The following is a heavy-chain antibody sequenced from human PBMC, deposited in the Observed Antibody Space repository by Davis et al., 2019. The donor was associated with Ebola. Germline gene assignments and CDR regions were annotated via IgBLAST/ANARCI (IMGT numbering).Heavy chain of an antibody. J-gene: IGHJ5*02. D-gene: IGHD5-24*01. Sequence: PGGSLRLSCVVSGFTFSSYWMHWVRQAPGKGLVWVSRINSDGSSTSYADSVKGRFTISRDNAKNTLYLQMNSLRAEDTAVYYCARGGRWLQNGFDPWGQGTLVTVSS. CDR1: GFTFSSYW. V-gene: IGHV3-74*01. CDR2: INSDGSST. CDR3: ARGGRWLQNGFDP.